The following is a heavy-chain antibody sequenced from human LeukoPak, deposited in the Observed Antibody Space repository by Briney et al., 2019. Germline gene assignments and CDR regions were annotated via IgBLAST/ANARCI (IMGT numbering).Heavy chain of an antibody. D-gene: IGHD6-13*01. CDR1: GFTVSSNY. J-gene: IGHJ4*02. Sequence: GGSLRLSCTVSGFTVSSNYMSWVRQVPGKGLEWVSIIYSGGSAYYAESVKGRFTISRDNSKNTLYLHMSNLRAEDTAVYFCARELGIAASYFDYWGQGTLVTVSS. V-gene: IGHV3-66*01. CDR3: ARELGIAASYFDY. CDR2: IYSGGSA.